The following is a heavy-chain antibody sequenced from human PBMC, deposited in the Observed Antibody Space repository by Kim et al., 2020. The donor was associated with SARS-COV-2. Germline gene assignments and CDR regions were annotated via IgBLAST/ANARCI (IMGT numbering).Heavy chain of an antibody. CDR2: ICGYGSST. Sequence: GGSLRLSCAASGFTFSSYAIHWVRQAPGKGLEWVSIICGYGSSTYYADSVKGRFTISRDNSKNTLYLQMNSLRAEDTAVYYCAKDIAAAGRAYSVLDFWG. CDR3: AKDIAAAGRAYSVLDF. CDR1: GFTFSSYA. V-gene: IGHV3-23*01. J-gene: IGHJ6*01. D-gene: IGHD6-25*01.